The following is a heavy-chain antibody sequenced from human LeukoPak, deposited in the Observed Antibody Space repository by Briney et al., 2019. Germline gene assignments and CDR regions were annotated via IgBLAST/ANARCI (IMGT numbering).Heavy chain of an antibody. CDR2: IYYSGST. J-gene: IGHJ4*02. CDR3: ARDTANWGYYFDY. Sequence: SQTLSLTCTVSGGSISSGGYYWSWIRQHPGKGLEWIGYIYYSGSTYYNPSLKSRVTMSVDTSKNQFSLKLSSVTAADTAVYYCARDTANWGYYFDYWGQGTLVTVSS. V-gene: IGHV4-31*03. CDR1: GGSISSGGYY. D-gene: IGHD7-27*01.